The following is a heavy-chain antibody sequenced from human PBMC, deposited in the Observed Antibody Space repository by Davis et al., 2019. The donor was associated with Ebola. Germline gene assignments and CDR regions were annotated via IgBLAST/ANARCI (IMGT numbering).Heavy chain of an antibody. CDR1: GFTFSSYA. V-gene: IGHV3-23*01. CDR2: ISGSSGDT. CDR3: AKDLHSSTWYNYCDN. J-gene: IGHJ4*02. Sequence: GESLKISCAASGFTFSSYAMSWVRQAPGKGLEWVSAISGSSGDTRYAGSVKGRFTISRDNSKNTLYLQMNSLGAEDTAVYYCAKDLHSSTWYNYCDNWGQGTLVTVSS. D-gene: IGHD6-13*01.